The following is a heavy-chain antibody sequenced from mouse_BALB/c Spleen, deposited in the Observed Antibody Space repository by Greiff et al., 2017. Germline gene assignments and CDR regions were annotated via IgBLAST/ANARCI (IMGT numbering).Heavy chain of an antibody. D-gene: IGHD2-1*01. Sequence: EVKLVESGGGLVKPGGSLKLSCAASGFTFSSYAMSWVRQSPEKRLEWVAEISSGGSYTYYPDTVTGRFTISRDNAKNTLYLEMSSLRSEDTAMYYCARDGNPHYYAMDYWGQGTSVTVSS. CDR3: ARDGNPHYYAMDY. J-gene: IGHJ4*01. CDR1: GFTFSSYA. V-gene: IGHV5-9-4*01. CDR2: ISSGGSYT.